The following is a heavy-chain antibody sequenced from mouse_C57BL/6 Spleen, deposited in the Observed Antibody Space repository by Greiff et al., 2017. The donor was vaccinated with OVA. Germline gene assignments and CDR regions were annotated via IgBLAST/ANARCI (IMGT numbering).Heavy chain of an antibody. CDR3: ARIGYGSSFDY. D-gene: IGHD1-1*01. CDR2: INYDGSHT. J-gene: IGHJ2*01. CDR1: GFTFSDYY. Sequence: DVQLVESEGGLVQPGSSMKLSCTASGFTFSDYYMAWVRQVPEKGLEWVANINYDGSHTYYLDSLKSRFIISRDNAKNILYLQMSSLKSEDTATYYCARIGYGSSFDYWGQGTTLTVSS. V-gene: IGHV5-16*01.